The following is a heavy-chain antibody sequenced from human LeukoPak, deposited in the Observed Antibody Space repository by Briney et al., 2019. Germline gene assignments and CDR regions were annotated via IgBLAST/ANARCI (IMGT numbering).Heavy chain of an antibody. CDR1: EFTFSDYY. CDR2: ISYSGDTI. V-gene: IGHV3-11*04. D-gene: IGHD1-1*01. Sequence: GGSLRLSCAASEFTFSDYYMSWIRQAPGKGLEWVSYISYSGDTIYYADSVKGRFTVSRDNAKNSLYLQMNSLRAEDTAVYYCARDRIVQLERLDCYYYMDVWGKGTTVTVSS. J-gene: IGHJ6*03. CDR3: ARDRIVQLERLDCYYYMDV.